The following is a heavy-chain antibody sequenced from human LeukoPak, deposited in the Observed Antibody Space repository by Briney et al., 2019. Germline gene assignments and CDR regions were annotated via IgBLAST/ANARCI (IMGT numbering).Heavy chain of an antibody. CDR1: GFTFDDYA. Sequence: GGSLRLSCAASGFTFDDYAMHWVRQAPGKGLEWVSGISWNSGSIGYADSVKGRFTISRDNAKNSLYLQMNSLRAEDMALYYCAKGHSSSSYGWFDPWGQGTLVTVSS. V-gene: IGHV3-9*03. J-gene: IGHJ5*02. D-gene: IGHD6-6*01. CDR2: ISWNSGSI. CDR3: AKGHSSSSYGWFDP.